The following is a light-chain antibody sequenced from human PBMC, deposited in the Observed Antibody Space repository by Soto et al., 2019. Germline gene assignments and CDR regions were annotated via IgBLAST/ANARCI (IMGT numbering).Light chain of an antibody. J-gene: IGLJ2*01. V-gene: IGLV2-11*01. CDR3: CSYTTSSTLVV. CDR1: NSDVGTYAY. Sequence: QSALIQPPSVSGSPGQSVTVSCTGTNSDVGTYAYGSWYQQHPGTVPKSMIYIVNFQSSGVPDRFSDSNSGNAASMTISGLQDEDEADYYCCSYTTSSTLVVFGGGTKLTVL. CDR2: IVN.